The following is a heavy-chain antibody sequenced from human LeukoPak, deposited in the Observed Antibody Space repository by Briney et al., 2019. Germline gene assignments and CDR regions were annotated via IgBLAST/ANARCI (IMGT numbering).Heavy chain of an antibody. Sequence: PGGSLRLSCAASGFTFSSYDMHWVRQAAGKGLEWVSSIATTGDTYYPGSVKGRFTISRENAKNSLYLQMNSLRAGDTAVYYCARATKGGGYGLDYWGQGTLVTVSS. V-gene: IGHV3-13*01. J-gene: IGHJ4*02. CDR3: ARATKGGGYGLDY. CDR1: GFTFSSYD. D-gene: IGHD3-22*01. CDR2: IATTGDT.